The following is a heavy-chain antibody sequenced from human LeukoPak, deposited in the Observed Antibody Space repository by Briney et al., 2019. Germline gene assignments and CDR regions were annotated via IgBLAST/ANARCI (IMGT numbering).Heavy chain of an antibody. V-gene: IGHV3-21*01. CDR2: ISSSSSYI. Sequence: PGGSLRLSCAASGFTFSSYDMSWVRQAPGKGLEWVSSISSSSSYIYYADSVKGRFTISRDNAKNSLYLQMNSLRAEDTAVYYCARVALDAFDIWGQGTMVTVSS. J-gene: IGHJ3*02. CDR1: GFTFSSYD. CDR3: ARVALDAFDI.